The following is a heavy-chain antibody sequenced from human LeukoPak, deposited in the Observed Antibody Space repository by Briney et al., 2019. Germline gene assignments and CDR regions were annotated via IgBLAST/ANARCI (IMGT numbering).Heavy chain of an antibody. J-gene: IGHJ4*02. Sequence: SETLFLTCTVSGGSISSYYWNWIRQPAGKGLEWIGRFYSGGSANYNPSLKSRVTMSVDTSKNQFSLKLSSVTAADTAVYYCARDTTYYYDSSGYGTFDYWGQGTLVTVSS. D-gene: IGHD3-22*01. V-gene: IGHV4-4*07. CDR1: GGSISSYY. CDR3: ARDTTYYYDSSGYGTFDY. CDR2: FYSGGSA.